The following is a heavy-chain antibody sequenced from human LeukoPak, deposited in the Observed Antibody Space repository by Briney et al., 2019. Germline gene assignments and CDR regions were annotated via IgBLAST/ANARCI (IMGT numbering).Heavy chain of an antibody. V-gene: IGHV3-23*01. CDR3: AKDVVGATTYYFDY. CDR2: ISGSGGST. Sequence: GGSLRLSCAASGFTFSSYAMSWVRQAPGKGLEWVSAISGSGGSTHYADSVKGRFTISRDNSKNTLYLQMNSLRAEDTAVYYCAKDVVGATTYYFDYWGQGTLVTVSS. J-gene: IGHJ4*02. D-gene: IGHD1-26*01. CDR1: GFTFSSYA.